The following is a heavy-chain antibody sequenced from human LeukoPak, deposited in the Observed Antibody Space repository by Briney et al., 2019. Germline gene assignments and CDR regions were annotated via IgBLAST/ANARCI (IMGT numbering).Heavy chain of an antibody. CDR2: ISASGGSA. CDR1: GFTFSSYA. V-gene: IGHV3-23*01. D-gene: IGHD6-19*01. Sequence: GGSLRLSCAASGFTFSSYAVSWVRKAPGKGLEGVSVISASGGSAYYVDSVKGRFTMSRDNSKNTLYLQMNSLRAEDTAVYYCGRGNDYSSGPDYWGQGTLVTVSS. CDR3: GRGNDYSSGPDY. J-gene: IGHJ4*02.